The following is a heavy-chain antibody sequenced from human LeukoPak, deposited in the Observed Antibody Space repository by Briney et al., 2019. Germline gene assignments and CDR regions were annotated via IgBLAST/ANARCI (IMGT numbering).Heavy chain of an antibody. V-gene: IGHV3-11*04. D-gene: IGHD1-1*01. Sequence: GGSLRLSCAASGFTFSDYYMSWIRQAPGKGLEWVSYISSSGSTIHYADSVKGRFTISRDNAKNSLYLQMNSLRAEDTAVYYCASNNWNDGGTFDIWGQGTMVTVSS. CDR2: ISSSGSTI. CDR3: ASNNWNDGGTFDI. J-gene: IGHJ3*02. CDR1: GFTFSDYY.